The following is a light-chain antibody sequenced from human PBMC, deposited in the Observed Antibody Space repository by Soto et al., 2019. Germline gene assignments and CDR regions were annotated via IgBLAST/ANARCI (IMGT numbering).Light chain of an antibody. V-gene: IGKV3-11*01. Sequence: GTLSRSPLGIATLSCRASQSINRNYCAWYQQTPGQAPRLLFYDASNRVTGIPGRFTGSGSGTDFPLTISRLEPEDFAVYYCQQCSKWPFTFGGGTKVDIK. CDR2: DAS. CDR3: QQCSKWPFT. J-gene: IGKJ4*01. CDR1: QSINRNY.